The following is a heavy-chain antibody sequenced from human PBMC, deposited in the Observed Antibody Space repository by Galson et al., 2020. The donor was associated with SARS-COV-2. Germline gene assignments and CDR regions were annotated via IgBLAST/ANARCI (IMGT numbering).Heavy chain of an antibody. J-gene: IGHJ4*02. Sequence: ASVKVSCKASGYTFTSYGISWVRQAPGQGLEWMGWISAYNGNTNYAQKLQGRVTMTTDTSTSTAYMELRSLRSDDTAVYYCARDAVGLNYEFQIKFDYWGQGTLVTVSS. D-gene: IGHD1-7*01. CDR2: ISAYNGNT. V-gene: IGHV1-18*01. CDR1: GYTFTSYG. CDR3: ARDAVGLNYEFQIKFDY.